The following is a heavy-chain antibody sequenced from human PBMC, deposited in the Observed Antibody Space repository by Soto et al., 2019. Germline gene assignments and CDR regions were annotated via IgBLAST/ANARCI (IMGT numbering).Heavy chain of an antibody. CDR1: GFIFSSYA. CDR3: EKEKMYNWNYFFEY. Sequence: GGSLRLSCAASGFIFSSYAISWVRQAPGKGPEWVSGISGSASSTNYADSVKGRFTISRDNSKNMVYLQMNSLRDEDTAVYYCEKEKMYNWNYFFEYWGQGTLVTVSS. CDR2: ISGSASST. V-gene: IGHV3-23*01. D-gene: IGHD1-7*01. J-gene: IGHJ4*02.